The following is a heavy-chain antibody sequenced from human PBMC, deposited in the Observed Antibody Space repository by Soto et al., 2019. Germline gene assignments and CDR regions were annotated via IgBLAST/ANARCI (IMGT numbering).Heavy chain of an antibody. CDR3: ARASDGYRSGWYVGYIDY. D-gene: IGHD6-19*01. J-gene: IGHJ4*02. V-gene: IGHV1-18*04. CDR1: GYTFTSYG. CDR2: IRAYNGYT. Sequence: ASVKVSCKASGYTFTSYGISWVRQAPGKGLERMGWIRAYNGYTNYAQKFQGRVTVTTDTSTSTAYMELRSLISDDTAVYYCARASDGYRSGWYVGYIDYWGQGTLVTVSS.